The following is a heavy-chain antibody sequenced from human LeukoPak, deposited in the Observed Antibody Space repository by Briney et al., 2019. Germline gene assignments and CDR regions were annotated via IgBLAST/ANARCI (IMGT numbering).Heavy chain of an antibody. CDR2: ISGSGEST. CDR3: AKDRRSDGSGSVSGYMDV. V-gene: IGHV3-23*01. D-gene: IGHD3-10*01. Sequence: GGSLRLSCAASGFTFSSYGLTWVRQAPGKGLEWVSAISGSGESTHYADSVKGHFTISRDNSKNTLYLQMNSLRDDDTAVYCCAKDRRSDGSGSVSGYMDVWGKGTTVTVSS. J-gene: IGHJ6*03. CDR1: GFTFSSYG.